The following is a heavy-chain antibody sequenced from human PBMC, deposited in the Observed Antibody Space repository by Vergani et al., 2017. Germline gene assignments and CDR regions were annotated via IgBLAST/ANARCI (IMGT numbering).Heavy chain of an antibody. J-gene: IGHJ3*02. Sequence: QVQLVQSGAEVKKPGASVKVSCKASGYTFTGYYMHWVRQAPGQGLEWMGWINPNSGGTNYAQKFQGRVTMTRDTSISTAYMELSSLRSEDTAVYYCATSRPYSSSWYDAFDIWGQGTMVTVSS. D-gene: IGHD6-13*01. CDR2: INPNSGGT. V-gene: IGHV1-2*02. CDR1: GYTFTGYY. CDR3: ATSRPYSSSWYDAFDI.